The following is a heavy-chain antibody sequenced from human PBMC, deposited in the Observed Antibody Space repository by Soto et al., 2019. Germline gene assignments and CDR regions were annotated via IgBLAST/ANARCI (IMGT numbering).Heavy chain of an antibody. V-gene: IGHV4-39*01. Sequence: QLQLQESGPGLVKPSETLSLTCTVSGGSISSSSYYWGWIRQPPGKGLEWIGSIYYSGRTYYNPSLKSRATMSVDTSEDQFSLKLSSVTAADTAVYYCASFGEYSGYDDVFDLWGQGTLVTVSS. D-gene: IGHD5-12*01. CDR1: GGSISSSSYY. CDR3: ASFGEYSGYDDVFDL. J-gene: IGHJ4*02. CDR2: IYYSGRT.